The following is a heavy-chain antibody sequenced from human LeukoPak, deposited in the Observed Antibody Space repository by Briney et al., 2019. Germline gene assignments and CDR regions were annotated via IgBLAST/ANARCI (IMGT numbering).Heavy chain of an antibody. Sequence: SETLSLTCTVSGGSISSGDYYWSWIRQPPGKGLEWIGEINHSGSTNYNPSLKSRVTISVDTSKNQFSLKLSSVTAADTAVYYCARGPNYGGNSKDFDYWGQGTLVTVSS. CDR1: GGSISSGDYY. J-gene: IGHJ4*02. CDR3: ARGPNYGGNSKDFDY. V-gene: IGHV4-39*07. CDR2: INHSGST. D-gene: IGHD4-23*01.